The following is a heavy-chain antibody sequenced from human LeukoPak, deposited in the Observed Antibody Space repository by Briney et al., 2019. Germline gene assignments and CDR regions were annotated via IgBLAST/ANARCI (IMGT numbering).Heavy chain of an antibody. Sequence: PGGSLILSCGASGIIFKDAWMNWVRLAPGKGLEWVGRIKNKADGGTTDYAAPVRGRFIISRDDSKNRLYLQMNSLKTEDTAVYYCTTSGTPFQDWGQGTLVTVSS. V-gene: IGHV3-15*01. CDR1: GIIFKDAW. J-gene: IGHJ4*02. CDR3: TTSGTPFQD. CDR2: IKNKADGGTT. D-gene: IGHD3-10*01.